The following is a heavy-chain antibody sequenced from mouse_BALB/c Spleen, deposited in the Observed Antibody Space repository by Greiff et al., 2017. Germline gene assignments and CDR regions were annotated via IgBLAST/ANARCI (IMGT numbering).Heavy chain of an antibody. CDR1: GFNIKETY. V-gene: IGHV14-3*02. J-gene: IGHJ4*01. CDR3: ARGGTNYAMDY. D-gene: IGHD3-3*01. CDR2: IDPANGNT. Sequence: VQLQQSGAELVKPGASVKLSCTASGFNIKETYMHWVKQRPEQGLEWIGRIDPANGNTKYDPKFQGKATITADTSSNTAYLQLSSLTSEDTAVYYCARGGTNYAMDYWGQGTSVTVSS.